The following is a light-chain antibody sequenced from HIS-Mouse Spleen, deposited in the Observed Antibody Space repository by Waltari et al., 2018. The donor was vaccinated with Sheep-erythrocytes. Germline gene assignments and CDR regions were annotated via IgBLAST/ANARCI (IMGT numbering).Light chain of an antibody. Sequence: QSALTQPRSVSGSPGQSVTIPCTGTSSHVGGYNYVSWYQQHPGQAPKLMIYDVSKRPSGVPDRFSGSKSGNTASLTISGLQAEDEADYYCCSYAGSYTLVFGGGTKLTVL. CDR1: SSHVGGYNY. CDR2: DVS. CDR3: CSYAGSYTLV. V-gene: IGLV2-11*01. J-gene: IGLJ2*01.